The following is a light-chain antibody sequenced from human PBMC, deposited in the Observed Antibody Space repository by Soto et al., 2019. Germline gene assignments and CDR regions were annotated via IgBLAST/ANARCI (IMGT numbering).Light chain of an antibody. CDR1: SSDVGGYNY. J-gene: IGLJ1*01. Sequence: QSVLAQPPSASGSPGQSVTISCTGTSSDVGGYNYVSWYQQHPGKAPKLMIYEVTKRPSGVPDRFSGSKSGNTASLTVSGLLPEHEADYYCAAYAGGNKVFGTGTKGTVL. V-gene: IGLV2-8*01. CDR2: EVT. CDR3: AAYAGGNKV.